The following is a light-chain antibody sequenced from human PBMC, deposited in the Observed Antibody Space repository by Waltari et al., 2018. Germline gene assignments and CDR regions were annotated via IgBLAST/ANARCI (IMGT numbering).Light chain of an antibody. Sequence: QSVLTQPPSVSGAPRQRVTISCTGTNSNIGAGSEVTWYQQLPGEAPKLLIYGNTNRPSGVPDRVSGSKSGTSASLAITGLQAEDEADYYCQSYDSSLGGSVFGGGTKLTVL. CDR1: NSNIGAGSE. J-gene: IGLJ2*01. V-gene: IGLV1-40*01. CDR3: QSYDSSLGGSV. CDR2: GNT.